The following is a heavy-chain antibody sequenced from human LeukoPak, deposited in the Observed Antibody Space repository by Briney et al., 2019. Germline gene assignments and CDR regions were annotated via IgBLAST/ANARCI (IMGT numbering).Heavy chain of an antibody. V-gene: IGHV1-2*06. CDR1: GYTFTGYY. J-gene: IGHJ4*02. D-gene: IGHD4-17*01. Sequence: ASVKVSCKASGYTFTGYYIHWVRQAPGQGLEWMGRINPDSGGTNYAQKFQGRVTMTSDTSITTAYMDLSRLRSDDTAVYYCARDPLRRTFDYWGQGTLVTVSS. CDR2: INPDSGGT. CDR3: ARDPLRRTFDY.